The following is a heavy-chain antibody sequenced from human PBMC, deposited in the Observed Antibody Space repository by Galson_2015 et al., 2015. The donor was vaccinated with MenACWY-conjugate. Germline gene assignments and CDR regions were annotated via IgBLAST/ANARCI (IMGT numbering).Heavy chain of an antibody. Sequence: PALVKPTQTLTLTCAFSGFSLSTGGMRVGWIRQPPGKALEWLARIDWEDDKFYSTSLKTRLTISKDTSKNQVVLTMTNMDPVDTATYYCARIGAYYYGSGSYSADYWGQGTLVTVSS. V-gene: IGHV2-70*04. CDR1: GFSLSTGGMR. CDR3: ARIGAYYYGSGSYSADY. CDR2: IDWEDDK. D-gene: IGHD3-10*01. J-gene: IGHJ4*02.